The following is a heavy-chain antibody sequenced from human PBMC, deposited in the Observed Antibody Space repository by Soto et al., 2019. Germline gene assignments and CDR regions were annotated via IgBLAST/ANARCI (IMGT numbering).Heavy chain of an antibody. J-gene: IGHJ4*02. CDR1: SGSISTNNW. V-gene: IGHV4-4*02. CDR2: IHHTGST. D-gene: IGHD1-26*01. Sequence: QVQLQESGPGLVKPSGTLSLTCAVSSGSISTNNWWHWVRQPPGKELEWSGEIHHTGSTNYSPSLKSRVIMSVDIFKNQFSLSLTSVTAADTAVYYCARERGAGTYQGFDYWGQGTLVTVSS. CDR3: ARERGAGTYQGFDY.